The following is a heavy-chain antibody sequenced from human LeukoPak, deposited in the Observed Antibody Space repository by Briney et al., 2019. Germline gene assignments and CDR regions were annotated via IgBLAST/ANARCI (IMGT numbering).Heavy chain of an antibody. CDR1: GGSISSYY. CDR2: IYYSGSA. D-gene: IGHD1-26*01. CDR3: AGTIMGVTAGYYYYYMGV. V-gene: IGHV4-59*08. Sequence: TSETLSLTCTVSGGSISSYYWSWIRQPPGKGLEWIGYIYYSGSANYNPSLNSRVTISVDTSKNQFSLMLSSVAAADTAVYYCAGTIMGVTAGYYYYYMGVWGKGTTVTVSS. J-gene: IGHJ6*03.